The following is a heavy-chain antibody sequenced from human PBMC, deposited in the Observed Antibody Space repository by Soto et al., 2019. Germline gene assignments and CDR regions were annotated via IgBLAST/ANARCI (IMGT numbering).Heavy chain of an antibody. Sequence: GESLKISCTVSGYSFNNYWIGWVRQMPGKGLEWMGSINPYDSDTRYSTSFQGQVTISADESISTAYLHWTSLKASDTAMYYCVRHLQSTIVVRPRAFDYWGRGTLVTVSS. CDR1: GYSFNNYW. V-gene: IGHV5-51*01. CDR3: VRHLQSTIVVRPRAFDY. J-gene: IGHJ4*02. D-gene: IGHD6-6*01. CDR2: INPYDSDT.